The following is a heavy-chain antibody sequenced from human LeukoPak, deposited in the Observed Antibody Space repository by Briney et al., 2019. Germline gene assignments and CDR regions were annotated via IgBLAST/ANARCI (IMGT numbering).Heavy chain of an antibody. D-gene: IGHD6-13*01. CDR1: GFTFSSYW. CDR3: ARGMRNAAGLFDY. CDR2: IKQDGSEK. Sequence: GGSLRLSCAASGFTFSSYWMSWVRQAPGKGLEWVANIKQDGSEKYYVDSVKGRFTISRDTAKNSLYLQMNSLRAEDTAVYYCARGMRNAAGLFDYWGQGTLVTVSS. V-gene: IGHV3-7*01. J-gene: IGHJ4*02.